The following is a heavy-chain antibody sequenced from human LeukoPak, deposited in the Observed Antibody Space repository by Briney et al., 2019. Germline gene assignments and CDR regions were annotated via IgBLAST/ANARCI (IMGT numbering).Heavy chain of an antibody. J-gene: IGHJ4*02. CDR1: GGSFSGYY. D-gene: IGHD3-22*01. CDR3: ARGPRWYYYDSSPDY. V-gene: IGHV4-34*01. Sequence: NPSETLSLTCAVYGGSFSGYYWSWIRQPPGKGLEWIGEINHSGSTNYNPSLKSRVTISVDTSKNQFSLKLSSVTAADTAVYYCARGPRWYYYDSSPDYWGQGTLVTVSS. CDR2: INHSGST.